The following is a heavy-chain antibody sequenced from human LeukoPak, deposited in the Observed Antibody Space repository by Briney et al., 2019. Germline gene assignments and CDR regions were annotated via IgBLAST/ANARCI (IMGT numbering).Heavy chain of an antibody. J-gene: IGHJ4*02. D-gene: IGHD2-8*01. CDR1: GFTFSSYA. Sequence: PGGSLRLSCAASGFTFSSYAMSWVRQAPGKGLEWVSAISGSGGSTYYADSVKGRFTISRDNSKNTLYLQMNSLKTEDTAVYYCTTGSMASGYFDYWGQGTLVTVSS. CDR2: ISGSGGST. CDR3: TTGSMASGYFDY. V-gene: IGHV3-23*01.